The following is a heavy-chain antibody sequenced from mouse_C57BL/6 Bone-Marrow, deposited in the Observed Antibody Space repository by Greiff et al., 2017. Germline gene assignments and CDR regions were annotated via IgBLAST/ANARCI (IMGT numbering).Heavy chain of an antibody. V-gene: IGHV1-62-2*01. Sequence: VQLQQSGAELVKPGASVKLSCKASGYTFTEYTIHWVKQRSGQGLEWIGWFYPGSGSIKYNEKFKDKATLTADKSSSTVYMELSRLTSEGSAVYFCARHEYVDSSGLYAMDYWVQGTSVTVSS. J-gene: IGHJ4*01. CDR2: FYPGSGSI. CDR1: GYTFTEYT. D-gene: IGHD3-2*02. CDR3: ARHEYVDSSGLYAMDY.